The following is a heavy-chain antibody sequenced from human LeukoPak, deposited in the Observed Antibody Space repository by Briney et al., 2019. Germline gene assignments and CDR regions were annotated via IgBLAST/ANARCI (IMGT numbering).Heavy chain of an antibody. CDR3: AKGEVRLLWFGELLNYYYHYGMDV. CDR1: GFTFSSYA. CDR2: ISGSGGST. V-gene: IGHV3-23*01. Sequence: PGGSLRLSCAASGFTFSSYAMSWVRQAPGKGLEWVSAISGSGGSTYYADSVKGRFTISRDNSKNTLYLQMNSLRAEDTAVYYCAKGEVRLLWFGELLNYYYHYGMDVWGQGTTVTVSS. D-gene: IGHD3-10*01. J-gene: IGHJ6*02.